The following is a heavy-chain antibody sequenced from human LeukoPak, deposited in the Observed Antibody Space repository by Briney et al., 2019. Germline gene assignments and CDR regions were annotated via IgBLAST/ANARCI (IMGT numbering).Heavy chain of an antibody. CDR2: ISYDGSSE. D-gene: IGHD3-10*01. J-gene: IGHJ4*02. Sequence: PGGSLRLSCAVSGFTFGNYGMHWVRQAPGKGLEWVALISYDGSSEYYAGSVKGRFTISRDNSKSTLYLQMNSLRAEDTAVYYCVRGYYGSGTYPYWGQGTLVTVSS. CDR1: GFTFGNYG. CDR3: VRGYYGSGTYPY. V-gene: IGHV3-33*08.